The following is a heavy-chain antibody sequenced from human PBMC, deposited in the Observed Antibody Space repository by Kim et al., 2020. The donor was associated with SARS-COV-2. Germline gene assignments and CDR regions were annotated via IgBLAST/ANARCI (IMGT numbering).Heavy chain of an antibody. J-gene: IGHJ4*02. CDR3: ARAYYYDSSGSVDY. V-gene: IGHV1-18*01. D-gene: IGHD3-22*01. Sequence: QKLQGRVTMTTDTSTSTAYMELRSLRSDDTAVYYCARAYYYDSSGSVDYWGQGTLVTVSS.